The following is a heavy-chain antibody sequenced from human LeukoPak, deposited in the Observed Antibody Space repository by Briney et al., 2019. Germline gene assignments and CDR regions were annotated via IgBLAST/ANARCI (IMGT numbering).Heavy chain of an antibody. Sequence: GGSLRLSCAASGFTFSSYWMSWVRQAPGKGLEWVANIKQDGSEKYYVDSVKGRFTISRDNAKNSLYLQMNSLRAEDTAVYYCARVDGSSITYYFDYWGQGTLVTVSS. CDR1: GFTFSSYW. CDR2: IKQDGSEK. V-gene: IGHV3-7*04. J-gene: IGHJ4*02. CDR3: ARVDGSSITYYFDY. D-gene: IGHD1-26*01.